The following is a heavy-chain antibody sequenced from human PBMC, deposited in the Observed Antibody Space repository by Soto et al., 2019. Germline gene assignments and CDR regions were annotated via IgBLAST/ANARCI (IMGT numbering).Heavy chain of an antibody. CDR3: ARADCSSTSCSVLGY. J-gene: IGHJ4*02. V-gene: IGHV4-34*01. Sequence: QVQLQQWGAGLLKPSETLSLTCAVYGGSFSGYYWSWIRQPPGKGLEWIGEINHSGSTNYNPSLKRRVTRSVDTSKNQFSLKLSSVTAADTAVYYCARADCSSTSCSVLGYWGQGTLVTVSS. CDR2: INHSGST. D-gene: IGHD2-2*01. CDR1: GGSFSGYY.